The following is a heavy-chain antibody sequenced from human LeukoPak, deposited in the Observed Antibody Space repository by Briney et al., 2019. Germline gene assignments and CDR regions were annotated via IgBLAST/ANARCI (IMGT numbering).Heavy chain of an antibody. CDR1: GYSFTSYW. CDR2: IYPGDSDT. Sequence: GESLQISCKGSGYSFTSYWIGWVRQMPGKGLEWMGIIYPGDSDTRYSPSFQGQVTISADKSISTAYLQWSSLKASDTAMYYCARPVITTLDAFDIWGQGTMVTVSS. J-gene: IGHJ3*02. CDR3: ARPVITTLDAFDI. V-gene: IGHV5-51*01. D-gene: IGHD3-9*01.